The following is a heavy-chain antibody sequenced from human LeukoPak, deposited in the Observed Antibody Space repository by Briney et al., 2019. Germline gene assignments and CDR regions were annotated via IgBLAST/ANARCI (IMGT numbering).Heavy chain of an antibody. V-gene: IGHV4-34*01. CDR3: ARPGDQRYWYFDL. Sequence: SETLSLTCAVYGGSFSDYFWGWIRQPPGKGLEWIGEINHSGRTYYNPSLKSRVTISVDTSKNQFSLKLSSVTAADTAVYYCARPGDQRYWYFDLWGRGTLVTVSS. CDR1: GGSFSDYF. CDR2: INHSGRT. D-gene: IGHD3-16*01. J-gene: IGHJ2*01.